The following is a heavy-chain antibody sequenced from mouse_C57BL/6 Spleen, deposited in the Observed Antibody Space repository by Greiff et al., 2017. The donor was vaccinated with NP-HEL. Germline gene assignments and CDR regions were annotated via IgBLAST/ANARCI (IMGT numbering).Heavy chain of an antibody. Sequence: VQLQQSGAELVKPGASVKMSCKASGYTFTSYWITWVKQRPGQGLEWIGDIYPGSGSTNYNEKFKSKATLTVDTSSSTAYMQLSSLTSEDSAVYYCAREGDGDYYFDYWGQGTTLTVSS. J-gene: IGHJ2*01. D-gene: IGHD2-13*01. CDR1: GYTFTSYW. CDR2: IYPGSGST. CDR3: AREGDGDYYFDY. V-gene: IGHV1-55*01.